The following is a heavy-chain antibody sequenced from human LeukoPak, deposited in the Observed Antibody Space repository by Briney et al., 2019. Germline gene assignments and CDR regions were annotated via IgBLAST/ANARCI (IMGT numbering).Heavy chain of an antibody. CDR1: GYTFTSYD. D-gene: IGHD3-3*01. Sequence: ASVKVSCKASGYTFTSYDINWVRQATGQGLEWMGWMNPNSGNTGYAQKFQGRVTMTRDTSTSTVYMELSSLRSEDTAVYYCARDMGLNFGVVMGTEYNWFDPWGQGTLVTVSS. V-gene: IGHV1-8*01. CDR2: MNPNSGNT. J-gene: IGHJ5*02. CDR3: ARDMGLNFGVVMGTEYNWFDP.